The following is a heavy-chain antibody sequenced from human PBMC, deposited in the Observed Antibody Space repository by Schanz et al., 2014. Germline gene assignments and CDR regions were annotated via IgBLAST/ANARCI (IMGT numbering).Heavy chain of an antibody. D-gene: IGHD5-12*01. CDR1: GFTFSRFG. CDR3: ARGGGPEDVFDI. Sequence: QVQLVESGGGVVRPGRSLRLSCATSGFTFSRFGMHWVRQAPGKGPEWVALVWSDGNTKYYVDSVKGRFTISRDTPKNTLYVQMNSLRADDAAVYYCARGGGPEDVFDIWGQGTILTVSS. CDR2: VWSDGNTK. V-gene: IGHV3-33*01. J-gene: IGHJ3*02.